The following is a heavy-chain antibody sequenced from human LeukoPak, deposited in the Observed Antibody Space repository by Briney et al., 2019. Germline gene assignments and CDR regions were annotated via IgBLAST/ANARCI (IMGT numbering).Heavy chain of an antibody. Sequence: HAGGSLRLSCAASGLTISSYSMNWVRQAPGKGLEWVSYISSSGSTIYYADSVKGRFTISRDNAKNSLYLQMNSLRAEDTAVYYCAELGISMIGGVWGKGTTVTISS. V-gene: IGHV3-48*04. CDR3: AELGISMIGGV. CDR2: ISSSGSTI. D-gene: IGHD3-10*02. J-gene: IGHJ6*04. CDR1: GLTISSYS.